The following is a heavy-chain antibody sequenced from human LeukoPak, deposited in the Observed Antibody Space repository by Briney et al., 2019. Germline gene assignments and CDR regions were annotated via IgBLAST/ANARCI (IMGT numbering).Heavy chain of an antibody. CDR2: IYSGGST. J-gene: IGHJ4*02. CDR1: GFTVSSNY. Sequence: PGGSLRLSCAASGFTVSSNYMSWVRQAPGKGLEWVSVIYSGGSTYYADSVKGRFTISRDNSKNTLYLQMNSLRAEDTAVYYCARASRKLLLGTFDYWAREPWSPSPQ. D-gene: IGHD3-22*01. V-gene: IGHV3-66*01. CDR3: ARASRKLLLGTFDY.